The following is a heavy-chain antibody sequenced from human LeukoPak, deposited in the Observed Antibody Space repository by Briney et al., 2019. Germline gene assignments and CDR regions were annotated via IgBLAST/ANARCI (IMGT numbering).Heavy chain of an antibody. V-gene: IGHV3-49*03. D-gene: IGHD4-17*01. CDR1: GFTFGDYA. CDR3: TRLYDYGDYAAY. Sequence: PGGSLRLSCTASGFTFGDYAMSWFRQAPGKGLEWVGFIRSKAYGGTTEYAASVKGRFTITRDDSKSIAYLQMNSLKTEDTAVYYCTRLYDYGDYAAYWGQGTLVTVSS. CDR2: IRSKAYGGTT. J-gene: IGHJ4*02.